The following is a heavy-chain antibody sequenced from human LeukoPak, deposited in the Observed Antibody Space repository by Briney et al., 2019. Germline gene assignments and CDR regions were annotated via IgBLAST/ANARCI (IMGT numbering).Heavy chain of an antibody. CDR3: ARDISYCSGDCAPYYFDY. D-gene: IGHD2-21*02. V-gene: IGHV3-11*05. J-gene: IGHJ4*02. Sequence: PGGSLRLSWAASGXTFSDYYASWIRQAPGKGLEWVSYISGTSTYTNYADSVKGRFTISRDNAKNSLYLQMNSLRAEDTAVYYCARDISYCSGDCAPYYFDYWGQGTLVTVSS. CDR1: GXTFSDYY. CDR2: ISGTSTYT.